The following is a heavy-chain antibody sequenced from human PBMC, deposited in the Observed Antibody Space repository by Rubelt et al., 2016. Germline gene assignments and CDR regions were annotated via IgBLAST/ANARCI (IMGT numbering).Heavy chain of an antibody. D-gene: IGHD3-22*01. CDR1: AFTFTSYA. CDR2: ITGSGVTT. Sequence: EVHLVESGGGLVQPGGSLRLSCAASAFTFTSYAMSWVRQAPGRGLEWVSGITGSGVTTYYADSVKGRFTISRDNSKNTLFLQMSSRRAEDTAVYYCAKDYRYYYDTSGPRGMDVWDQGTTVTLAS. J-gene: IGHJ6*02. V-gene: IGHV3-23*04. CDR3: AKDYRYYYDTSGPRGMDV.